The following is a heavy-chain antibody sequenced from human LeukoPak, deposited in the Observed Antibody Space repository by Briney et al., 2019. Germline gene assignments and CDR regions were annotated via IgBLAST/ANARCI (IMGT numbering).Heavy chain of an antibody. CDR2: IYYSGST. J-gene: IGHJ6*02. V-gene: IGHV4-59*08. CDR1: GASINNYY. Sequence: SETLSLTCTVSGASINNYYWSWIRQPPGKGLEWIGYIYYSGSTNYNPSLKSRVTMSVDTSNSQFSLKLSSVTAADTAVYYCARGSDYYYYGMDVWGQGTTVTVSS. CDR3: ARGSDYYYYGMDV.